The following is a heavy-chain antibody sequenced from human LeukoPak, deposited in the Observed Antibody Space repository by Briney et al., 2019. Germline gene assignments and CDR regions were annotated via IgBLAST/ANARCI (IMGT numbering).Heavy chain of an antibody. CDR2: IWFDGSRK. D-gene: IGHD5-24*01. V-gene: IGHV3-33*01. Sequence: PGGSLRLSCAASGTTFSSYGMHWVRQAPGKGLEWVAIIWFDGSRKYYADSVKGRFTISRDNSKNTVYLQMNNLRAEDTALYYCARETSNSFDMWGQGTMVTVSS. J-gene: IGHJ3*02. CDR3: ARETSNSFDM. CDR1: GTTFSSYG.